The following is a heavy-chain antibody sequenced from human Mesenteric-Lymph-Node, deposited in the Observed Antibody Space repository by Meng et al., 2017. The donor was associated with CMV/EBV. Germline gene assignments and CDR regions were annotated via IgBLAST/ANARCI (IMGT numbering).Heavy chain of an antibody. CDR3: AREGKWLEDYYYYGMDV. D-gene: IGHD6-19*01. V-gene: IGHV1-46*01. Sequence: ASVKVSCKASGYTFTSYYMHWVRQAPGQGLEWMGIINPSGGSTSYVQKFQGRVTMTRDTSTSTVYMELSSLRSEDTAVYYCAREGKWLEDYYYYGMDVWGQGTTVTVSS. J-gene: IGHJ6*02. CDR1: GYTFTSYY. CDR2: INPSGGST.